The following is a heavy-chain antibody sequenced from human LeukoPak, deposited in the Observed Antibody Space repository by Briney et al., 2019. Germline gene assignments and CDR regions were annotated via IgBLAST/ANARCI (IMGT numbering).Heavy chain of an antibody. V-gene: IGHV1-2*02. D-gene: IGHD1-26*01. Sequence: ASVKVSCKTSGYTFTDYYMHWVRQAPGQGLEWMGLINANSGGTNYAQRFQGRVTMTRDTSIRTVYMELSRLRSDDTAVYYCARDFSGSYDCWGQGTLVTVSS. J-gene: IGHJ4*02. CDR2: INANSGGT. CDR3: ARDFSGSYDC. CDR1: GYTFTDYY.